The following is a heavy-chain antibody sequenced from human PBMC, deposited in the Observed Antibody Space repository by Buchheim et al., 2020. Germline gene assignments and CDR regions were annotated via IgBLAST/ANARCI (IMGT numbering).Heavy chain of an antibody. D-gene: IGHD1-26*01. CDR3: ARDYGGSYRHFDY. CDR1: GYTFPSCF. CDR2: INPSGGGT. J-gene: IGHJ4*02. Sequence: QVQLVQSGAEVKKPGASVKVSCEASGYTFPSCFMHWVRQAPGQGLEWMGIINPSGGGTTHAQKFQGRVTMTRDTSKSTIYMELSSLRSGDTAIYYCARDYGGSYRHFDYWGQGTL. V-gene: IGHV1-46*01.